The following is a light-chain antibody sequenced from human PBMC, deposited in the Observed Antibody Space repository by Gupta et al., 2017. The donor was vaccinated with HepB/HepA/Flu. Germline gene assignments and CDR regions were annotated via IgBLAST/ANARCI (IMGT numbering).Light chain of an antibody. CDR3: QQDNNWPRT. CDR1: QTIRTN. V-gene: IGKV3-15*01. CDR2: GAS. J-gene: IGKJ1*01. Sequence: EVVMTQSPATLSVSPGERATLSCRASQTIRTNLAWYQQKAGQAPRLLIYGASTRATDIPGRFSGSGSGTEFTLTISSLQSEDFAVYYCQQDNNWPRTFGQGTKVEIK.